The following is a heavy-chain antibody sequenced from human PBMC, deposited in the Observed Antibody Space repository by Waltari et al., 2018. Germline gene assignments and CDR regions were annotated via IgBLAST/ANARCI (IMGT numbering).Heavy chain of an antibody. J-gene: IGHJ3*02. CDR1: GGSISSYY. V-gene: IGHV4-59*01. Sequence: QVPLQESGPGLVKPSETLSLTCPVSGGSISSYYWSWIRQPPGKGLEWIGYIYYSGSTNYNPSLKSRVTISVDTSKNQFSLKLSSVTAADTAVYYCASGRDSILGDAFDIWGQGTMVTVSS. CDR3: ASGRDSILGDAFDI. CDR2: IYYSGST. D-gene: IGHD2-8*02.